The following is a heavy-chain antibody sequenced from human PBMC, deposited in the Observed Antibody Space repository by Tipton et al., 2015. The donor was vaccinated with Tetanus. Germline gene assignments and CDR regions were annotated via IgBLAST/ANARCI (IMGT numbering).Heavy chain of an antibody. J-gene: IGHJ4*02. D-gene: IGHD3-22*01. CDR3: ARQEPPRRFFYDSSGSSD. Sequence: TLSLTCAVSGVSIRSSTYFWGWIRQPPGKGLEWIGHIFYTGSSHYNPSFESRVTISVDTSKNPFSLNLSSVTAADTAVYFCARQEPPRRFFYDSSGSSDWGQGILVTVSS. CDR2: IFYTGSS. CDR1: GVSIRSSTYF. V-gene: IGHV4-39*01.